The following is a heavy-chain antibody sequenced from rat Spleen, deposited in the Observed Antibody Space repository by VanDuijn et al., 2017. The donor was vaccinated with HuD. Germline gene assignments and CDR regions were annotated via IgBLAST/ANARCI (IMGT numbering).Heavy chain of an antibody. V-gene: IGHV5-46*01. CDR1: GFTFSSFA. CDR2: ITSGGSRT. Sequence: EVQLVESGGGLVQPGRSLKLSCAASGFTFSSFAMVWVRQAPKKGLEWVATITSGGSRTYHPDSVKGRFTISRDNAKTTLYLQMDSLRSEDTATYYCTRESYPGVMDAWGQGASVTVSS. D-gene: IGHD1-4*01. J-gene: IGHJ4*01. CDR3: TRESYPGVMDA.